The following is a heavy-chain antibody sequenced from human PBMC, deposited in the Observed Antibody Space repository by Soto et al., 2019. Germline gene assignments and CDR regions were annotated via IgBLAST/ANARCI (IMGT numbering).Heavy chain of an antibody. CDR1: GFTFISYW. V-gene: IGHV3-7*01. J-gene: IGHJ4*02. CDR2: IKQDGSEK. CDR3: AIEYDSSGYLDY. Sequence: PGGSLSLSCSASGFTFISYWMSWFRKAPGKGLEWVANIKQDGSEKYYVDSVKGRFTISRDNAKNSLYLQMNSLRAEDTAVYYCAIEYDSSGYLDYWGQGTLVTVSS. D-gene: IGHD3-22*01.